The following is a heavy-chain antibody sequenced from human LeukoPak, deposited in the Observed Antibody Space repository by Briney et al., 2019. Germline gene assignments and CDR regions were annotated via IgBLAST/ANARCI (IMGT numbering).Heavy chain of an antibody. D-gene: IGHD2-2*01. CDR3: AKDVYCSSTSCPPRADP. CDR2: ISGDGGST. J-gene: IGHJ5*02. Sequence: PGGSLRLSCAASGFTFDDYAMKWVRQAPGKGLEWVSLISGDGGSTYYADSAKGRFTISRDNSKNSLYLQMNSLRTEDTALYYCAKDVYCSSTSCPPRADPWGQGTLVTVSS. CDR1: GFTFDDYA. V-gene: IGHV3-43*02.